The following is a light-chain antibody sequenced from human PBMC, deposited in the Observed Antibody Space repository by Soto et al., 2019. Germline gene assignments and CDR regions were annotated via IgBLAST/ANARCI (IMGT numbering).Light chain of an antibody. CDR2: YDS. CDR1: NIGSKS. CDR3: QVLDSSSAHLV. V-gene: IGLV3-21*04. Sequence: SYELTQPPSVSVAPGKTARITCGGNNIGSKSVHWYQQKPGQAPVLVIYYDSDRPSGIPERFSGSNSGNTATLTISRVEAGDEADYYCQVLDSSSAHLVFGGGTKLTVL. J-gene: IGLJ3*02.